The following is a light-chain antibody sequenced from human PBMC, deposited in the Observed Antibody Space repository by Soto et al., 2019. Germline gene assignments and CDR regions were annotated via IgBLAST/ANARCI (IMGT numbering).Light chain of an antibody. CDR1: SSDVGSYNL. CDR2: EGS. V-gene: IGLV2-23*01. J-gene: IGLJ3*02. CDR3: CSYAGSSTLV. Sequence: QSVLTQPASVSXSPGQSITISCTGTSSDVGSYNLVSWYQQHPGKAPKLMIYEGSKRPSGVSNRFSGSKSGNTASLTISGLQAEDEADYYCCSYAGSSTLVFGGGTKLTVL.